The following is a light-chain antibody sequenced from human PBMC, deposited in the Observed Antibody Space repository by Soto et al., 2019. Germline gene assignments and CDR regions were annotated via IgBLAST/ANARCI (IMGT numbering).Light chain of an antibody. V-gene: IGKV1-39*01. J-gene: IGKJ2*01. CDR3: QQSYRTPYT. CDR2: AAS. Sequence: IQLTQSPSSLSTSVGDRVTITCRASQSISNFLNWYQHKPGKAPNLVIYAASTLFSGVPSRFRGSGSGTDFTLTITSLQPEDVATYYCQQSYRTPYTFGQGTKLEIK. CDR1: QSISNF.